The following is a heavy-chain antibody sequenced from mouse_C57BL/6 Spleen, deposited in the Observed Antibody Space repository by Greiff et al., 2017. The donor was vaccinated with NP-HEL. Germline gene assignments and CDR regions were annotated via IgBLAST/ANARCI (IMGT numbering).Heavy chain of an antibody. J-gene: IGHJ3*01. V-gene: IGHV5-12*01. Sequence: EVNLVESGGGLVQPGGSLKLSCAASGFTFSDYYMYWVRQTPEKRLEWVAYISNGGGSTYYPDTVKGRFTISRDNAKNTLYLQMSRLKSEDTAMYYCARAYYSNYGFAYWGQGTLVTVSA. D-gene: IGHD2-5*01. CDR1: GFTFSDYY. CDR3: ARAYYSNYGFAY. CDR2: ISNGGGST.